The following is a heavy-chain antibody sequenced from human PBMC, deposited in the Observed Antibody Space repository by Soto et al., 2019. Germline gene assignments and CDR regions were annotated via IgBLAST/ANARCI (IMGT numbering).Heavy chain of an antibody. J-gene: IGHJ4*02. CDR2: FRGSGDDGTT. V-gene: IGHV3-23*01. CDR3: AKKVNSGSGSQYFDY. CDR1: GFTFSSYS. Sequence: EVQLLESGGGLVQPGGSLRLSCAASGFTFSSYSMSWVRQAPGKGLEWVSGFRGSGDDGTTYYADSVTGRFTISRDNSTNMLFLQMTSLRAEDTAIYYCAKKVNSGSGSQYFDYWGQGTLVTVSS. D-gene: IGHD3-10*01.